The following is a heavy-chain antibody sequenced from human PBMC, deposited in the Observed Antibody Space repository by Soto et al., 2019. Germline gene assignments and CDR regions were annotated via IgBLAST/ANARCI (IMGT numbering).Heavy chain of an antibody. J-gene: IGHJ4*02. CDR1: GVTFSSYA. CDR3: AKDALAYYDFWS. Sequence: PGGSLRLSCAASGVTFSSYAMSWVRQAPGKGLEWVSHISNSGRSTKYADSVKGRFTISRDNSKNTLYLQMNSLRAEDTAIYYCAKDALAYYDFWSWGQGTLVTVSS. CDR2: ISNSGRST. V-gene: IGHV3-23*01. D-gene: IGHD3-3*01.